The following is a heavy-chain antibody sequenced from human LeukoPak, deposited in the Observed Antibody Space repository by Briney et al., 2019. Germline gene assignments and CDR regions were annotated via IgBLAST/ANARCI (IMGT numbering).Heavy chain of an antibody. CDR1: GYTFTSYW. D-gene: IGHD3-3*01. CDR3: ARLSVSGYYYFDY. V-gene: IGHV5-51*01. CDR2: IYPGDSDT. J-gene: IGHJ4*02. Sequence: ASVKVSCKASGYTFTSYWIGWVRQMPGKGLEWMGIIYPGDSDTRYSPSFRGQVTISADKSISTAYLQWSSLKASDTAMYYCARLSVSGYYYFDYWGQGTLVTVSS.